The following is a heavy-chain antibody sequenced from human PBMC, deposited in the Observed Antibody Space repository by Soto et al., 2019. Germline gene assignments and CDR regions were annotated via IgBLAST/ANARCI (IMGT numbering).Heavy chain of an antibody. CDR3: ASLGYCSGGSREKNFDY. J-gene: IGHJ4*02. CDR1: GYTFTSYY. CDR2: INPSGGST. D-gene: IGHD2-15*01. Sequence: ASVKVSCKASGYTFTSYYMHWVRQAPGQGLEWMGIINPSGGSTSYAQKFQGRVTMTRDTSTSTVYMELSSLRSEDTAVYYCASLGYCSGGSREKNFDYWGQGTLVTVSS. V-gene: IGHV1-46*03.